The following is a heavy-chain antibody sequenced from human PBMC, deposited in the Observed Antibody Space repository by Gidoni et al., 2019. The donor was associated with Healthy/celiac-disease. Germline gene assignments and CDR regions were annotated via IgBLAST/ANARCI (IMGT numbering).Heavy chain of an antibody. CDR3: ARPLGPLDDSSVSAFDI. V-gene: IGHV5-51*07. Sequence: EVQLVQSGAEGVKPGGSLKHSCKGSGYRLTSYWIGWVHKMPGKGLEWLGIIYPGDADTRYSPSFQGQVTVSSDKSISTAYLQRRSLTASDTAMYYCARPLGPLDDSSVSAFDIWGQGTMVTVSS. D-gene: IGHD3-22*01. CDR2: IYPGDADT. J-gene: IGHJ3*02. CDR1: GYRLTSYW.